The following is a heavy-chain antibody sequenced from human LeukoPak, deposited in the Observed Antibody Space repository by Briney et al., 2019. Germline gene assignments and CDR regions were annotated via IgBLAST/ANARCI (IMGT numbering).Heavy chain of an antibody. CDR2: IYNGGLT. D-gene: IGHD3-10*01. CDR1: GFAVSTKF. J-gene: IGHJ4*02. Sequence: PGGSLRLSCAASGFAVSTKFMTWVRQPPAKGLEWVSVIYNGGLTYYADSVQGRFTISRDNSKNTLYLEMNNLKTDDTAVYYCAKDEATAGFGLDYWGQGTLVIVSS. V-gene: IGHV3-53*01. CDR3: AKDEATAGFGLDY.